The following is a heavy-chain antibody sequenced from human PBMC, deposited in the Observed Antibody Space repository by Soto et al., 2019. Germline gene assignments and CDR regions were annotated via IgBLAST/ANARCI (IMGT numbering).Heavy chain of an antibody. CDR2: IYYSGST. CDR3: GSLTSTLPTVNLFDY. D-gene: IGHD4-17*01. Sequence: SQTLSLTCTVSGGSISSYYWSWIRQPPGKGLEWIGYIYYSGSTNYNPSLKSRVTISVDTSKNQFSLKLSSGTAADTAVYYCGSLTSTLPTVNLFDYWGQGTLVTVSA. J-gene: IGHJ4*02. CDR1: GGSISSYY. V-gene: IGHV4-59*08.